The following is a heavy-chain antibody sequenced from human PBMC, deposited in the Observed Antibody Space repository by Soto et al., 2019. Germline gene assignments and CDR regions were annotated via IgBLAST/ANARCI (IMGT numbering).Heavy chain of an antibody. J-gene: IGHJ4*02. D-gene: IGHD3-10*01. CDR3: TRGRPERYYYGSGSFDQLHPQFDY. Sequence: HPGGSLRLSCTASGFTFGDYAMSWVRQAPGKGLEWVGFIRSKAYGGTTEYAASVKGRFTISRDDSKSIAYLQMNSLKTEDTAVYYCTRGRPERYYYGSGSFDQLHPQFDYWGQGTLVTVSS. V-gene: IGHV3-49*04. CDR1: GFTFGDYA. CDR2: IRSKAYGGTT.